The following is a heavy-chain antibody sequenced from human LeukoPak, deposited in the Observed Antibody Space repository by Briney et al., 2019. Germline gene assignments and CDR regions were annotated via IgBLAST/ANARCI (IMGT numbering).Heavy chain of an antibody. J-gene: IGHJ4*02. Sequence: GASVKVSCKASGYTFTNYGITWVRQAPGQGLEWMGWISAYNGNTNYAQKLQGRVTMTTDKSTSTAYMELRSLRSDDTAVYYCAREGGHNYGREFDFWGQGTLVTVSS. V-gene: IGHV1-18*01. D-gene: IGHD5-18*01. CDR2: ISAYNGNT. CDR1: GYTFTNYG. CDR3: AREGGHNYGREFDF.